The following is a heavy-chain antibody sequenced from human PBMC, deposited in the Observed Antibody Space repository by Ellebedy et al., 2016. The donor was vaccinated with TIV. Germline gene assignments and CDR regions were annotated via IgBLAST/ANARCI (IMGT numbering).Heavy chain of an antibody. CDR3: ARDREWLVPD. CDR1: GFTFSSYA. J-gene: IGHJ4*02. D-gene: IGHD6-19*01. CDR2: ISSSSSTI. Sequence: GESLKISCAASGFTFSSYAMNWVRQAPGKGLEWVSYISSSSSTIYYADSVKGRFTISRDNSKNTLYLQMNSLRAEDTAVYYCARDREWLVPDWGQGTLVTVSS. V-gene: IGHV3-48*01.